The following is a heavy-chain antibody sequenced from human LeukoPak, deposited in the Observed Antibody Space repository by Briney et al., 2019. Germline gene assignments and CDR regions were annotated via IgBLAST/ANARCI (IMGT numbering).Heavy chain of an antibody. J-gene: IGHJ4*02. Sequence: GGSLRLSCAAPGFTFRSHWMSWVRQAPGKGLEWVANIKQDEIEKHYVDSVKGRFTISRDNAKNSVYLQMDSLRSEDTAVYYCAREGSTMIVHDYWGQGTLVTVSA. CDR2: IKQDEIEK. CDR3: AREGSTMIVHDY. CDR1: GFTFRSHW. D-gene: IGHD3-22*01. V-gene: IGHV3-7*01.